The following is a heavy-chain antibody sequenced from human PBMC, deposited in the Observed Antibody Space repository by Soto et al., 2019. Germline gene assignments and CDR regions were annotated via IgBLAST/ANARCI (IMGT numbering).Heavy chain of an antibody. D-gene: IGHD3-9*01. CDR3: ARDSYYDILTGYYEINWFDP. V-gene: IGHV4-4*02. CDR2: IYHSGST. Sequence: KASETLSLTCAVSGGSISSSNWWSWVRQPPGKGLEWIGEIYHSGSTNYNPSLKSRVTISVDKSKNQFSLKLSSVTAADTAVYYCARDSYYDILTGYYEINWFDPWGQGTLVTVSS. J-gene: IGHJ5*02. CDR1: GGSISSSNW.